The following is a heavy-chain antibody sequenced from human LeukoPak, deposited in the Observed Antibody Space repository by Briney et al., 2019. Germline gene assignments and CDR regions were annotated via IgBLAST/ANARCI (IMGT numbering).Heavy chain of an antibody. CDR3: ARKYYGSGSYYIPDY. V-gene: IGHV3-74*01. CDR2: INGDGSST. CDR1: GFIFSNHW. J-gene: IGHJ4*02. D-gene: IGHD3-10*01. Sequence: GGSLRLSRAASGFIFSNHWMHWVRQAPGKGLVWFARINGDGSSTKYADSVKGRFTISRDNSKNTLYLQMNSLRAEDTAVYYCARKYYGSGSYYIPDYWGQGTLVTVSS.